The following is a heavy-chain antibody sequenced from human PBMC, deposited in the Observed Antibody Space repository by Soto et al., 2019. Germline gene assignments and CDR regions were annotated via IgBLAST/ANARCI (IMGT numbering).Heavy chain of an antibody. CDR1: GFPFSAYG. D-gene: IGHD4-17*01. V-gene: IGHV3-33*01. Sequence: QVHLVESGGGVVQPGRSLRLSCAASGFPFSAYGMHWVRQAPGKGLEWLAMIYYDGNNKYYAPSVEGRFTISRDNSKNTLYLQINSLRVEDTAVYYCARVGGTVTSDYWGQGTLFIVSS. CDR2: IYYDGNNK. CDR3: ARVGGTVTSDY. J-gene: IGHJ4*02.